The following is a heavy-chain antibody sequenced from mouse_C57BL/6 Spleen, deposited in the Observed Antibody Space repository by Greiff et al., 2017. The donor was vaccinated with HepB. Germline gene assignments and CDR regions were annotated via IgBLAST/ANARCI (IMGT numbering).Heavy chain of an antibody. CDR2: IWSGGST. CDR3: ARDYGSSYEFAY. D-gene: IGHD1-1*01. Sequence: VKLMESGPGLVQPSQSLSITCTVPGFSLTSYGVHWVRQSPGKGLEWLGVIWSGGSTDYNAAFISRLSISKDNSKSQVFFKMNSLQADDTAIYYCARDYGSSYEFAYWGQGTLVTVSA. V-gene: IGHV2-2*01. CDR1: GFSLTSYG. J-gene: IGHJ3*01.